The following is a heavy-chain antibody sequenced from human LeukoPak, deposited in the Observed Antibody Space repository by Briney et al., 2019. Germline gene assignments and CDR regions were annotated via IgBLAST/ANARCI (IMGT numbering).Heavy chain of an antibody. D-gene: IGHD6-19*01. CDR1: GFTFRTYA. J-gene: IGHJ6*03. Sequence: PGGSLRLSCVASGFTFRTYAMNWVRQAPGKGLEWVSSISSSSSYIYYADSVKGRFTISRDNAKNSLYLQMNSLRAEDTAVYYCASGDSSGWYSRIYYYYMDVWGKGTTVTVSS. V-gene: IGHV3-21*01. CDR3: ASGDSSGWYSRIYYYYMDV. CDR2: ISSSSSYI.